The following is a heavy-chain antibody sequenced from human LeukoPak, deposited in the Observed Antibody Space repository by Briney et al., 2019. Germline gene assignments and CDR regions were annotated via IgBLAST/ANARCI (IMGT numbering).Heavy chain of an antibody. CDR3: ARRTAGTTGVFDY. V-gene: IGHV3-64*01. Sequence: PGGSLRLSCAASGFTFRISEMHWVPRAPGKGLESISAIGSNGDTTYYANSVKGRFSISRDNSKNTLYLQMGSVRAEDMAVYYCARRTAGTTGVFDYWGQGTLVTVSS. J-gene: IGHJ4*02. CDR1: GFTFRISE. D-gene: IGHD1-1*01. CDR2: IGSNGDTT.